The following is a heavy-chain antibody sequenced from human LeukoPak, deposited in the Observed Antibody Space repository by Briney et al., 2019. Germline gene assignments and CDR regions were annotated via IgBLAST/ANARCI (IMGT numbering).Heavy chain of an antibody. Sequence: GGSLRLSCAASGFTFSRYAMSWVRQAPGKGLEWVSAISGSGGSTYYADSVKGRFTISRDNSKNTLYLQMNSLRAEDTAVYYCARADQGLLFGAFDIWGQGTMVTVSS. D-gene: IGHD2-2*01. V-gene: IGHV3-23*01. CDR2: ISGSGGST. CDR1: GFTFSRYA. CDR3: ARADQGLLFGAFDI. J-gene: IGHJ3*02.